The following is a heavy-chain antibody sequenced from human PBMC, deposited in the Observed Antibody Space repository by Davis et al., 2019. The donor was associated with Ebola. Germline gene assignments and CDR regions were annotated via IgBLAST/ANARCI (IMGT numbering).Heavy chain of an antibody. V-gene: IGHV4-31*03. CDR1: GGSISSGGYY. Sequence: MPSETLSLTCTVSGGSISSGGYYWSWIRQHPGKGLEWIGYIYYSGSTYYNPSLKSRVTISVDTSKNQFSLKLSSVTAADTAVYYCARVTGRLGLYVWGQGTTVTVSS. J-gene: IGHJ6*02. CDR3: ARVTGRLGLYV. CDR2: IYYSGST. D-gene: IGHD3-16*01.